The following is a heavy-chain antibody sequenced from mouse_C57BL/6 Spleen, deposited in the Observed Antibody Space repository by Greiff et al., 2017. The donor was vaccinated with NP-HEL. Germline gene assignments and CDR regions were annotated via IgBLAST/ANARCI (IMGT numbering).Heavy chain of an antibody. Sequence: VQLQQSGAELVKPGASVKLSCTASGFNIQDYYMHWVKQRTEQGLEWIGRIDPEDGATKYAPQFPGKATITADTSTNTAYLQLSSLTSEDTAVSYCARSGTAQADYWGQGTTLTVSS. CDR3: ARSGTAQADY. D-gene: IGHD3-2*02. V-gene: IGHV14-2*01. CDR2: IDPEDGAT. CDR1: GFNIQDYY. J-gene: IGHJ2*01.